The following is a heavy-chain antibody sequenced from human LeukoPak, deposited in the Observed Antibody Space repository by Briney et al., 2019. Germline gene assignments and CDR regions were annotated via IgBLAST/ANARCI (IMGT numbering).Heavy chain of an antibody. V-gene: IGHV3-15*01. CDR1: GFTFSNAW. D-gene: IGHD3-3*01. J-gene: IGHJ4*02. CDR2: IKSNTDGGRT. Sequence: GGSLRLSCAVSGFTFSNAWMSWVRQAPGKGLEWVGRIKSNTDGGRTDSAAPVKGRFIISRDDSKNMPYLQMNSLKTEDTGVYYCTTDPQRGYYFDYWGQGTLVTVSS. CDR3: TTDPQRGYYFDY.